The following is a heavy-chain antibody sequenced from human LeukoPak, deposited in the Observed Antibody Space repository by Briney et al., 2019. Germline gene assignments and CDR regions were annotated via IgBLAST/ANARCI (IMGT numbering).Heavy chain of an antibody. CDR3: AQRSASYRSYDY. CDR2: ISGSGGAT. CDR1: GFTFTNYA. V-gene: IGHV3-23*01. Sequence: PGRSLRLSCAASGFTFTNYAMTWVRQAPGKGLEWVSVISGSGGATYYADSVKGRFTISRDNSKNSLYLQMNSLRAEDTAVYYCAQRSASYRSYDYWGEGTLATVSS. J-gene: IGHJ4*02. D-gene: IGHD1-26*01.